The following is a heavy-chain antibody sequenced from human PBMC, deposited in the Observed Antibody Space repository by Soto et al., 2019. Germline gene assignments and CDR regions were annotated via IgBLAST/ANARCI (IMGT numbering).Heavy chain of an antibody. D-gene: IGHD5-12*01. J-gene: IGHJ4*02. CDR2: ISYSGST. CDR3: AAGGGLPRYY. Sequence: SETLSLTCTVSGDSISGGTYYWSWIRQHPGKGLEWIGYISYSGSTYYSPSLKSRVTMSVDRSKNQFSLKLSSVTAADTAVYYCAAGGGLPRYYWGQGTLVTVSS. CDR1: GDSISGGTYY. V-gene: IGHV4-31*02.